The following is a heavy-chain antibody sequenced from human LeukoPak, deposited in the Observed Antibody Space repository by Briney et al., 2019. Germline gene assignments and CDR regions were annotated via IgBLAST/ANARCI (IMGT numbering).Heavy chain of an antibody. Sequence: SVKVSCKASGGTFISYAISWVRQAPGQGLEWMGGIIPIFGTANYAQKFQGRVTITADESTSTAYMELSSLRSEDTAVYYCAKHTEEYGDYVGYFDYWGQGTLVTVSS. CDR2: IIPIFGTA. V-gene: IGHV1-69*01. CDR3: AKHTEEYGDYVGYFDY. J-gene: IGHJ4*02. CDR1: GGTFISYA. D-gene: IGHD4-17*01.